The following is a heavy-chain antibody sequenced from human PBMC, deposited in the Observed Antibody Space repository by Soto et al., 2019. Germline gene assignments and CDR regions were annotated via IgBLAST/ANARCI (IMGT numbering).Heavy chain of an antibody. J-gene: IGHJ6*02. V-gene: IGHV5-10-1*01. CDR3: AALTMRARGYYYGMDV. CDR1: GYRFSSFW. D-gene: IGHD3-22*01. CDR2: IDPSDSYT. Sequence: GESLKISCKISGYRFSSFWIAWVRRKPGKGLEWMGRIDPSDSYTNYSPSFQGHVTISADKSISTAYLQWSSLKASDTAMYYCAALTMRARGYYYGMDVWGQGTTVTVS.